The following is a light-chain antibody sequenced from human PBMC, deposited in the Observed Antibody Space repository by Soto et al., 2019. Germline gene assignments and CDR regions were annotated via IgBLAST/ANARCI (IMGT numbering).Light chain of an antibody. CDR1: ESIDTW. CDR2: KAS. Sequence: DIQMTQSPSTLSASVGDRDIVTCRASESIDTWLAWYQQKPGQAPKLLIYKASTLESGVPSRFSGNKSGAEFTLTISSLQPDDVATYYCQQYDSYPWTFGHGTKVEV. J-gene: IGKJ1*01. V-gene: IGKV1-5*03. CDR3: QQYDSYPWT.